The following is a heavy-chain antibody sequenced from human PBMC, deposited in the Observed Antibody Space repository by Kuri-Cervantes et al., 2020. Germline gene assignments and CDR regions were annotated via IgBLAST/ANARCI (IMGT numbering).Heavy chain of an antibody. CDR2: IYSSGST. CDR3: AGYSSGWRYYYYGMDV. Sequence: SETLSLTCTVSGGSISSYYWSWIRQPPGKGLEWIGHIYSSGSTSYNLSLKSRVTISIDTSKNQFSLKLTSVTAADTAVYYCAGYSSGWRYYYYGMDVWGQGTTVTVSS. J-gene: IGHJ6*02. CDR1: GGSISSYY. V-gene: IGHV4-59*01. D-gene: IGHD6-19*01.